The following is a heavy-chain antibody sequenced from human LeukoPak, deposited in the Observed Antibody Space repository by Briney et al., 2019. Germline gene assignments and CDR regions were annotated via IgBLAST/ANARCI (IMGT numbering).Heavy chain of an antibody. D-gene: IGHD6-19*01. V-gene: IGHV3-21*01. CDR3: ARDMLIEVAGKSEGYYYYGMDV. CDR2: ISSSSSYI. CDR1: GFTFSSYS. Sequence: GGSLRPSCAASGFTFSSYSMNWVRQAPGKGLEWVSSISSSSSYIYYADSVKGRFTISRDNAKNSLYLQMNSLRAEDTAVYYCARDMLIEVAGKSEGYYYYGMDVWGQGTTVTVSS. J-gene: IGHJ6*02.